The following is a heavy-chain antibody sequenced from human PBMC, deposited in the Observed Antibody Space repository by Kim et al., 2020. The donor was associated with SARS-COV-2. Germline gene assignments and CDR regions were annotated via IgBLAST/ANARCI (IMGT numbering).Heavy chain of an antibody. J-gene: IGHJ5*02. V-gene: IGHV1-24*01. D-gene: IGHD1-26*01. CDR3: ATARIVGAYNWFDP. CDR2: FDPEDGET. CDR1: GYTLTELS. Sequence: ASVKVSCKVSGYTLTELSMHWVRQAPGKGLEWMGGFDPEDGETIYAQKFQGRVTMTEDTSTDTAYMELSSLRSEDMAVYYCATARIVGAYNWFDPWGQGTLVTVSS.